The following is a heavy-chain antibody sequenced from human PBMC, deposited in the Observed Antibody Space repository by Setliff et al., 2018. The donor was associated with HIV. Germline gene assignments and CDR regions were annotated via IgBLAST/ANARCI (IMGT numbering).Heavy chain of an antibody. V-gene: IGHV1-18*01. D-gene: IGHD2-2*01. Sequence: ASVKVSCNASGYTFSSYAISWVRQAPGQGLEWMGGIIPIFGTANYAQKLQGRVTMTTDTSTSTTYMELTSRRSDDTAVYYCARWSCGRATCYDSPYNWFDPWGQGTLVTVSS. CDR3: ARWSCGRATCYDSPYNWFDP. CDR2: IIPIFGTA. J-gene: IGHJ5*02. CDR1: GYTFSSYA.